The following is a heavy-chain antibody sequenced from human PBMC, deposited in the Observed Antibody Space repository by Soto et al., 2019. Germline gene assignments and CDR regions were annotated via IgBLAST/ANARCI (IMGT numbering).Heavy chain of an antibody. CDR2: IYYSGST. CDR3: ARARSTWELPNNRALFDY. V-gene: IGHV4-61*01. Sequence: SETLSLTCTVSGGSVSSGSYYWSWIRQPPGKGLEWIGYIYYSGSTNYNPSLKSRVNISVDTSKNQFSLKLSSVTAADTAVYYCARARSTWELPNNRALFDYWGQGTLVTVSS. CDR1: GGSVSSGSYY. D-gene: IGHD1-26*01. J-gene: IGHJ4*02.